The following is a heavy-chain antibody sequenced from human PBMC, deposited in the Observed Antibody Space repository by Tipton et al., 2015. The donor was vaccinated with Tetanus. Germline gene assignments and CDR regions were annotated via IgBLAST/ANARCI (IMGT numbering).Heavy chain of an antibody. Sequence: SLRLSCAASEFTFSNYAMSWVRQAPGKGLVWVSRINGEASDTGYADSVKGRLSISRDNAKNSLYLQMNSLRDEDTAIYYCARDFRPIFGVAQPFDPWGQGTLVTVSS. CDR3: ARDFRPIFGVAQPFDP. J-gene: IGHJ5*02. V-gene: IGHV3-23*01. CDR2: INGEASDT. D-gene: IGHD3-3*01. CDR1: EFTFSNYA.